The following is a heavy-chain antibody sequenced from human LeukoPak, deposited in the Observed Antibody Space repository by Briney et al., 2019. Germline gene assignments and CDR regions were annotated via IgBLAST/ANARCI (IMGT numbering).Heavy chain of an antibody. Sequence: SVKVSCKASGGALRTYAISWVRQAPGQGLEWMGGIIPISGAPKYAQKFQGRVTITADELTTTAYMELSGLRSEDTAVYYCANLENSYGMDLWGQGTTVIVSS. CDR1: GGALRTYA. CDR2: IIPISGAP. J-gene: IGHJ6*02. V-gene: IGHV1-69*13. CDR3: ANLENSYGMDL.